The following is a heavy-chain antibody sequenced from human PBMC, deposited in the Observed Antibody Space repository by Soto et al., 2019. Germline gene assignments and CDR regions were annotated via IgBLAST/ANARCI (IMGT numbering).Heavy chain of an antibody. CDR2: INSDGSST. Sequence: GGSLRLSCAASGFTLSSYWMHWVRQAPGKGLVWVSRINSDGSSTSYADSVKGRFTISRDNAKNTLYLQMNSLRAEDTAVYYCATYYDILTGPPPDAFDIWGQGTMVTVSS. D-gene: IGHD3-9*01. J-gene: IGHJ3*02. CDR3: ATYYDILTGPPPDAFDI. V-gene: IGHV3-74*01. CDR1: GFTLSSYW.